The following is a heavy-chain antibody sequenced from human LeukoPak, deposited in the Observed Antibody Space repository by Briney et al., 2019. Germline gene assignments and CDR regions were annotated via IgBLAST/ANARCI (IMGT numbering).Heavy chain of an antibody. V-gene: IGHV3-33*06. CDR2: IWYDGSNK. CDR1: GFTFSDYG. Sequence: GGSLRLSCTASGFTFSDYGMHWVRQPPGKGLEWVAIIWYDGSNKTYEGSVKGRFTISRDNSKNTLYLQMNSLRAEDTAVYYCAKDLGATRKGQLGDYFDYWGQGTLVTVSS. J-gene: IGHJ4*02. CDR3: AKDLGATRKGQLGDYFDY. D-gene: IGHD6-6*01.